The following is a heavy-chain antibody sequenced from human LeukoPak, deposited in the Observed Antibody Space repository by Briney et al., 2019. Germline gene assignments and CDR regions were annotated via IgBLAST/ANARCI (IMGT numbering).Heavy chain of an antibody. J-gene: IGHJ4*02. CDR2: ISSSSSTI. Sequence: GGSLRLSCAASGFTFSSYSMNWVRQAPGKGLERVSYISSSSSTIYYADSVKGRFTISRDNAKNSLYLQMNSLRAEDTAVYYCARDRIGDGYNPNYWGQGTLVTVSS. CDR3: ARDRIGDGYNPNY. V-gene: IGHV3-48*01. CDR1: GFTFSSYS. D-gene: IGHD5-24*01.